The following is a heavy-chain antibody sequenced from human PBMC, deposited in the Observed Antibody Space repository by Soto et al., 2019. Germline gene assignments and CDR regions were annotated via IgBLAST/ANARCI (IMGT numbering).Heavy chain of an antibody. V-gene: IGHV3-48*01. D-gene: IGHD3-10*01. CDR3: ARDRITMVRGGTNYYYYMDV. J-gene: IGHJ6*03. CDR1: GFTFSSYS. Sequence: GSLRLSCAASGFTFSSYSMNWVRQAPGKGLEWVSYISSSSSTIYYADSVKGRFTISRDNAKNSLYLQMNSLRAEDTAVYYCARDRITMVRGGTNYYYYMDVWGKGTTVTVSS. CDR2: ISSSSSTI.